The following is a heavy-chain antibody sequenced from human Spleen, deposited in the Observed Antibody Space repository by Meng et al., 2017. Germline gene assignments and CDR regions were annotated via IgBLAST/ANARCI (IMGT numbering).Heavy chain of an antibody. Sequence: QVQLVQSGAEAKNPGASVKVSCKASGYTFTSHWMHWVRQAPGQGLEWMGTINSNSGGTAYARKFQGRITLTRDTSASTVYMDLGSLGSEDTAFYYCAREKSPGHFDYLGQGILVTVSS. CDR3: AREKSPGHFDY. J-gene: IGHJ4*02. V-gene: IGHV1-46*01. CDR1: GYTFTSHW. CDR2: INSNSGGT.